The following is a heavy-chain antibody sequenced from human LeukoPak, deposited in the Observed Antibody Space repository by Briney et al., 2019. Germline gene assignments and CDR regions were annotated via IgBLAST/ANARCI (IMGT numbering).Heavy chain of an antibody. J-gene: IGHJ4*02. CDR2: INPSVGGT. V-gene: IGHV1-46*03. CDR3: ARHGSGRYYPAEGRVDY. D-gene: IGHD3-10*01. Sequence: ASVTVSCKAFGYGFTSYYIHWVRQAPGQGLEWMGIINPSVGGTTYARTFHGRVTMTRDTSTSTVYMELSSLRSEDTAVYYCARHGSGRYYPAEGRVDYWGQGTLVTVSS. CDR1: GYGFTSYY.